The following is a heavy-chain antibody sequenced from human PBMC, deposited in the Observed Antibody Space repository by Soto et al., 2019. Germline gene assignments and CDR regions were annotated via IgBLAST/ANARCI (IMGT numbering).Heavy chain of an antibody. CDR1: GGTFSSYA. V-gene: IGHV1-69*01. J-gene: IGHJ6*02. CDR3: ARSQGSSTSLEIYYYYYYGMDV. D-gene: IGHD2-2*01. Sequence: QVQLVQSGAEVKKPGSSVKVSCKASGGTFSSYAISWVRQAPGQGLEWMGGIIPIPGTANYAQKFQGRVTITADESTSTAYMDLRSLRSEDTAVYYCARSQGSSTSLEIYYYYYYGMDVWGQGTTVTVSS. CDR2: IIPIPGTA.